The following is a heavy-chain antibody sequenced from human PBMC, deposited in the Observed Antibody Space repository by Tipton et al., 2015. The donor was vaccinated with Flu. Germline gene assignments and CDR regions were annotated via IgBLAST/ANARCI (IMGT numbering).Heavy chain of an antibody. Sequence: LRLSCAVYGGSFSGYYWSWIRQPPGKGLEWIGEINHSGSTNYNPSLMSRVTISVDTSKNQFSLKLSSVTAADTAVYYCARGRITIFGVVIPFDYWGQGTLVTVSS. D-gene: IGHD3-3*01. V-gene: IGHV4-34*01. CDR1: GGSFSGYY. CDR2: INHSGST. J-gene: IGHJ4*02. CDR3: ARGRITIFGVVIPFDY.